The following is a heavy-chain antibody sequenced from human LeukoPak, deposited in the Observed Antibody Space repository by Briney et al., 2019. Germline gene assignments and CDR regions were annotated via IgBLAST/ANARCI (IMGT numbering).Heavy chain of an antibody. CDR2: IIPIFGTA. CDR1: GGTFSSYA. Sequence: SVKVSCRASGGTFSSYAISWVRQAPGQGLEWMGGIIPIFGTANYAQKFQGRVTITADESTSTAYMELSSLRSEDTAVYYCARDRPDSSGYYYGGYWGQGTLVTVSS. V-gene: IGHV1-69*13. D-gene: IGHD3-22*01. CDR3: ARDRPDSSGYYYGGY. J-gene: IGHJ4*02.